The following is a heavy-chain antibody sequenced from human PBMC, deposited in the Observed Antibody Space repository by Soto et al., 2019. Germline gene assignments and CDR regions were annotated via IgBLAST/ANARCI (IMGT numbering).Heavy chain of an antibody. CDR1: GFTFSSYS. V-gene: IGHV3-21*01. J-gene: IGHJ6*02. Sequence: PGGSLRLSCAASGFTFSSYSMNWVRQAPGKGLEWVSSISSSSSYIYYADSVKGRFTISRDNAKNSLYLQMNSLRAEDTAVYYCARDRRCGGDCCSTYYYYGMDVWGQGTTVTSP. CDR2: ISSSSSYI. CDR3: ARDRRCGGDCCSTYYYYGMDV. D-gene: IGHD2-21*02.